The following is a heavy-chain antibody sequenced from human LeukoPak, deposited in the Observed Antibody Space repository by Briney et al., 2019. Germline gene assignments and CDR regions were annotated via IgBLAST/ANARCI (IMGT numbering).Heavy chain of an antibody. CDR3: ARGDVDTAMDYDPPAPGGY. J-gene: IGHJ4*02. CDR2: IWYDGSNK. CDR1: GFTFSSYG. Sequence: PGRSLRLSCAAFGFTFSSYGMHWVRQAPGKGLEWVAVIWYDGSNKYYADSVKGRFTISRDNSKNTLYLQMNSLRAEDTAVYYCARGDVDTAMDYDPPAPGGYWGQGTLVTVSS. D-gene: IGHD5-18*01. V-gene: IGHV3-33*01.